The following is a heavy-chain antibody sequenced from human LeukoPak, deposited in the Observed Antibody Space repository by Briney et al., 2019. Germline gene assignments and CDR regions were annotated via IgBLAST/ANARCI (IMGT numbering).Heavy chain of an antibody. V-gene: IGHV1-18*01. J-gene: IGHJ4*02. Sequence: ASVKVSCKASGYTFTSYGISWVRQAPGQGLEWMGWISAYNGNTNYAQKLQGRVTMTTDTSTSTAYMELRSLRSDDTAVYYCARDQAIQYYDILTGYYIRGGSGVPFDYWGQGTLVTVSS. D-gene: IGHD3-9*01. CDR2: ISAYNGNT. CDR1: GYTFTSYG. CDR3: ARDQAIQYYDILTGYYIRGGSGVPFDY.